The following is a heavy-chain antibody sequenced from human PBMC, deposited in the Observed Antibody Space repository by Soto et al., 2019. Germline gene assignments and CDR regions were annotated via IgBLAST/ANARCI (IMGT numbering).Heavy chain of an antibody. V-gene: IGHV1-18*04. D-gene: IGHD3-3*01. CDR3: ARDQVSVITIFGVVSDPNKIFDP. CDR1: GYTFTSYG. Sequence: GASVKVSCKASGYTFTSYGISWVRQAPGQGLEWMGWISAYNGNTNYAQKLQGRVTMTTDTSTSTAYMELRSLRSDDTAVYYCARDQVSVITIFGVVSDPNKIFDPWGQGTLVTVSS. J-gene: IGHJ5*02. CDR2: ISAYNGNT.